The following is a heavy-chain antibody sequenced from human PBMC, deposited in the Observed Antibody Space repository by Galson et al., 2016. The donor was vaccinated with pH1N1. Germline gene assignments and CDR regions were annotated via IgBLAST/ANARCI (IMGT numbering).Heavy chain of an antibody. CDR1: GFIVSSTY. Sequence: SLRLSCAASGFIVSSTYTTWVRQAPGKGLESVLVIYSSGYTYYADSVRGRFTISRDNSKNRLYLQMNSLRAEDTAMYYCATGNESRPSTLAYWGQGTLVTVSS. CDR2: IYSSGYT. CDR3: ATGNESRPSTLAY. D-gene: IGHD1-1*01. J-gene: IGHJ4*02. V-gene: IGHV3-53*01.